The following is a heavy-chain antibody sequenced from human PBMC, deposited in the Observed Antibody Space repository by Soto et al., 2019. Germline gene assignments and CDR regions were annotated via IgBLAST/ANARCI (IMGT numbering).Heavy chain of an antibody. Sequence: EVQLVQSGGGSVQPGGSLRLSCAASGFTFTNYWMHWVHQVPGKGLVWVARIDGIGTGTSYSDSVRGRFTISRDNAENMLYLQMNSLRAEETAVYYCTTVVEYLGRGTLVTVSS. CDR3: TTVVEY. CDR1: GFTFTNYW. V-gene: IGHV3-74*01. D-gene: IGHD2-15*01. J-gene: IGHJ4*02. CDR2: IDGIGTGT.